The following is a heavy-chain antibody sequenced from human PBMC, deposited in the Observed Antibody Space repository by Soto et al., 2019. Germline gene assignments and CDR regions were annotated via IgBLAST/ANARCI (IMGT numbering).Heavy chain of an antibody. D-gene: IGHD3-22*01. V-gene: IGHV5-10-1*01. J-gene: IGHJ4*01. CDR1: GYSFAGYW. CDR2: IDPSDSQT. CDR3: ARQIYDSDNGPNFQYYFGS. Sequence: GESLKISCKGSGYSFAGYWITWVRQKPGKGLEWMGRIDPSDSQTYYSPSFRGHVTISVTKSITTAFLQWSSLRASDTAMYYCARQIYDSDNGPNFQYYFGSRGQGTPGNVSS.